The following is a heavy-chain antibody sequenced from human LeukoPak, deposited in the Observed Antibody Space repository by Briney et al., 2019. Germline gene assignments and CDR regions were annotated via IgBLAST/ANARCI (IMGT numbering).Heavy chain of an antibody. CDR3: ARDPPYSGSYYQIDY. CDR1: GFTFSSYW. D-gene: IGHD1-26*01. J-gene: IGHJ4*02. V-gene: IGHV3-74*01. CDR2: ISPDGTST. Sequence: GGSLRLSCAASGFTFSSYWMHWVRQAPGKGLVWVSRISPDGTSTGYADSVRGRFTISRDNAKNTLYLQMNSLRAEDTAVYYCARDPPYSGSYYQIDYWGQGTLVTVSS.